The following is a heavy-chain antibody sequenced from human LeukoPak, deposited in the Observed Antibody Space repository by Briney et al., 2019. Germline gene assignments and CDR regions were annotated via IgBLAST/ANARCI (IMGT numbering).Heavy chain of an antibody. J-gene: IGHJ4*02. CDR2: ISAYNGNT. D-gene: IGHD3-3*01. V-gene: IGHV1-18*01. CDR3: ARDGGSKNYDFWSGYAA. CDR1: GYTFTSYD. Sequence: ASVKVSRRASGYTFTSYDINWVRQATGQGLEWMGWISAYNGNTNYAQKLQGRVTMTTDTSTSTAYMELRSLRSDDTAVYYCARDGGSKNYDFWSGYAAWGQGTLVTVSS.